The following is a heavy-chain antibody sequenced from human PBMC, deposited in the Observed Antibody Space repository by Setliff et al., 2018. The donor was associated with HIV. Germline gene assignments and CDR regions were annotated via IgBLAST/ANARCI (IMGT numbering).Heavy chain of an antibody. D-gene: IGHD4-17*01. CDR1: KYTLIDYY. Sequence: GASVKVSCKASKYTLIDYYMHWVRQAPGQGLEWMGWINPNGGGVNYAQKFQPRVTMTRDPSITTVYLELNDLRSDDTAVYYRARFPLRASVSPDYLGQGTLVTVSS. CDR2: INPNGGGV. CDR3: ARFPLRASVSPDY. V-gene: IGHV1-2*02. J-gene: IGHJ4*02.